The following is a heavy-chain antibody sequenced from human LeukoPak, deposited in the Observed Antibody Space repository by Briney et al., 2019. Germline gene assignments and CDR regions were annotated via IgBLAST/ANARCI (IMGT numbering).Heavy chain of an antibody. Sequence: GTSLRLSCAASGFTFSNYGMHWVRQAPGKGLEWVAVVSSDGSIDYYADSLRGRFTFSRDNSKKRMFLQFNSLRPDDTAVYYCAREGMGSTFSAWFEPWGQGTLVTVSS. V-gene: IGHV3-30*03. CDR1: GFTFSNYG. CDR3: AREGMGSTFSAWFEP. CDR2: VSSDGSID. J-gene: IGHJ5*02. D-gene: IGHD2-2*01.